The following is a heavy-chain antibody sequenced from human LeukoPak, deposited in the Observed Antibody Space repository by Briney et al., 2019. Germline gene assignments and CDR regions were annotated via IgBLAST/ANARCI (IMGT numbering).Heavy chain of an antibody. CDR2: INHSGST. D-gene: IGHD3-22*01. Sequence: PSETLSLTCAVYGGSFSGYYWSWIRQPPGKGLEWIGEINHSGSTNYNPSLKSRVTIPVDTSKNQFSLKLSSVTAADTAVYYCAGYYDSSGYTFDYWGQGTLVTVSS. CDR3: AGYYDSSGYTFDY. V-gene: IGHV4-34*01. CDR1: GGSFSGYY. J-gene: IGHJ4*02.